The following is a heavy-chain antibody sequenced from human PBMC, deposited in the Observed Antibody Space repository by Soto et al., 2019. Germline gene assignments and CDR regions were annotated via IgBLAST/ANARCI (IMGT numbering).Heavy chain of an antibody. CDR3: ARKDYDDYRFDP. J-gene: IGHJ5*02. CDR1: GGSISSSKW. CDR2: IYHSGST. Sequence: QVQLQESGPGLVKPSGTLSLTCAVSGGSISSSKWWSWVRQSPGKGLEWIGEIYHSGSTNYNPSLKSRXXIXVAXSKNQFSLKLSSVTAADTAVYYCARKDYDDYRFDPWGQGTLVTVSS. D-gene: IGHD4-17*01. V-gene: IGHV4-4*02.